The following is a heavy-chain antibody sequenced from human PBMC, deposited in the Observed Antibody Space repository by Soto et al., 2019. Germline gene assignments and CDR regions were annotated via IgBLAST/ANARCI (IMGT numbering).Heavy chain of an antibody. Sequence: PGGSLRLSCAASGFTFGSHAMSWVRQAPGKGLEWVSAISGGGGSTYYADSVKGRLTISRDNSKNTLYLQMNSLRAEDAALYYCAKNYYDSTGFDAFDIWGQGTMVTVSS. CDR3: AKNYYDSTGFDAFDI. J-gene: IGHJ3*02. D-gene: IGHD3-22*01. CDR2: ISGGGGST. V-gene: IGHV3-23*01. CDR1: GFTFGSHA.